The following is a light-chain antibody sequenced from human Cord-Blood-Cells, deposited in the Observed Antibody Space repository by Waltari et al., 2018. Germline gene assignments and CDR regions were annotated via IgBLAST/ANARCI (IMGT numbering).Light chain of an antibody. CDR3: QQRSNWPPRLT. Sequence: EIVLTQSPATLSLSTGERATLSCRASQSVSSYLAWYQQKPGQAPRLLIYDTSNRATGIPARFSGSGSGTDFTLTISSLEPEDFAVYYCQQRSNWPPRLTFGGGTKVEIK. CDR1: QSVSSY. V-gene: IGKV3-11*01. CDR2: DTS. J-gene: IGKJ4*01.